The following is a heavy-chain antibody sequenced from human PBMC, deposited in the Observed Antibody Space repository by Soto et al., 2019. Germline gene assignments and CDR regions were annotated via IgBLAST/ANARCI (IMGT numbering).Heavy chain of an antibody. V-gene: IGHV3-30-3*01. CDR1: GFTFSSYA. CDR2: ISYDGSNK. Sequence: GGSLRLSCAASGFTFSSYAMHWVRQAPGKGLEWVAVISYDGSNKYYADSVKGRFTISRDNSKNTLYLQMNSLRAEDTAVYYCARDSTDIVVVVAANPTDAFDIWGQGTMVTV. J-gene: IGHJ3*02. CDR3: ARDSTDIVVVVAANPTDAFDI. D-gene: IGHD2-15*01.